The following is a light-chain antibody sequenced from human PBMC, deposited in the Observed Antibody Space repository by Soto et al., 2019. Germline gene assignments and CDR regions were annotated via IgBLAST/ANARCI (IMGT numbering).Light chain of an antibody. CDR3: QQHSHWPPWT. J-gene: IGKJ1*01. V-gene: IGKV3-11*01. CDR2: GAS. CDR1: QNVRTF. Sequence: EVVLTQSPATLSLSPGERATLSCRASQNVRTFLDWYQQKPGQAPRLLIYGASNRATGIPARFSGSGSGTDFTLTIRSLVPEDFAVYYCQQHSHWPPWTFGQGTRVEIQ.